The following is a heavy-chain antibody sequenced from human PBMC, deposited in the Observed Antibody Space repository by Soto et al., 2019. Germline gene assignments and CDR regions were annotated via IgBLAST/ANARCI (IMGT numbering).Heavy chain of an antibody. J-gene: IGHJ4*02. CDR1: GFTFSTDS. CDR3: ARFFGSGFDY. Sequence: EVQLVESGGGLVQPGGSLRLSCVASGFTFSTDSMNWVRQAPGKGLEWVAHISTSGATRYYADSVKGRFTISRDNAKTSLYLQMDRLRNEDTAVYSCARFFGSGFDYWGQGTLVTVSS. CDR2: ISTSGATR. D-gene: IGHD6-19*01. V-gene: IGHV3-48*02.